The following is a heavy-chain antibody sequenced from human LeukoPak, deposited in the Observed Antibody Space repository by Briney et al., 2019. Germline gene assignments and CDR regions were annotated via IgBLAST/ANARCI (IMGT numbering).Heavy chain of an antibody. J-gene: IGHJ4*02. D-gene: IGHD6-6*01. CDR2: IFPIFGIA. CDR1: GGTFSSYA. Sequence: ASVKVSCKASGGTFSSYAISWVRQAPGQGLEWMGRIFPIFGIANYAQKFQGRVTITADKSTSTAYMELSSLRSEDTAVYYCARYDLAARPSLGFDYWGQGTLVTVSS. V-gene: IGHV1-69*04. CDR3: ARYDLAARPSLGFDY.